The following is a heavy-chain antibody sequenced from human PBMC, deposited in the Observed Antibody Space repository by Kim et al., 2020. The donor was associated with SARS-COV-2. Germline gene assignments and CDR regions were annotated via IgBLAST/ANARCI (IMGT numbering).Heavy chain of an antibody. J-gene: IGHJ4*02. Sequence: QKFQGRVTMTRDHATSTVYMELSSLRSEDPAVYYCARDRIAAAGPPFDYWGQGTLVTVSS. D-gene: IGHD6-13*01. CDR3: ARDRIAAAGPPFDY. V-gene: IGHV1-46*01.